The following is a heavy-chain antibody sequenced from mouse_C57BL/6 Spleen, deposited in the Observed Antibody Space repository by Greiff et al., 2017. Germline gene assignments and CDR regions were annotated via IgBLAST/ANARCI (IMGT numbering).Heavy chain of an antibody. CDR2: INYDGSST. J-gene: IGHJ3*01. CDR1: GFTFSDYY. Sequence: EVKVVESEGGLVQPGSSMKLSCTASGFTFSDYYMAWVRQVPEKGLEWVANINYDGSSTYYLDSLKSRFIISRDNAKNILYLQMSSLKSEDTATYYCARDGGGKEGFAYWGQGTLVTVSA. D-gene: IGHD2-1*01. CDR3: ARDGGGKEGFAY. V-gene: IGHV5-16*01.